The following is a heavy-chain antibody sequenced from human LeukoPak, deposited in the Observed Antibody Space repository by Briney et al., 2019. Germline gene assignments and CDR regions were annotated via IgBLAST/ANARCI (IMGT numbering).Heavy chain of an antibody. CDR3: ARGPYSYDSSGAFDI. J-gene: IGHJ3*02. D-gene: IGHD3-22*01. V-gene: IGHV4-4*07. CDR2: ISSSGST. Sequence: SETLSLTCTVSGGSISDYYWSWIRQPAGKGLEWIGRISSSGSTNYNPSLKSRVTISVDTSKNQFSLKLSSVTAADTAVYFCARGPYSYDSSGAFDIWGQGTMVTVSS. CDR1: GGSISDYY.